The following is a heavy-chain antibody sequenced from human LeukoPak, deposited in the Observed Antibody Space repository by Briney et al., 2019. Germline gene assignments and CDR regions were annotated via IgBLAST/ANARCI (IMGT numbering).Heavy chain of an antibody. J-gene: IGHJ5*02. CDR1: GYKLTNNW. CDR3: VRFALTSSLDH. V-gene: IGHV5-51*03. Sequence: GESPKISCKISGYKLTNNWIGWVRQVPGKGLEWMGLIYPGYSDAKYSPSFQGQVTLSVDASISTAYLQLSGLRASDTAIYYYVRFALTSSLDHWGQGTLVTVSS. D-gene: IGHD6-13*01. CDR2: IYPGYSDA.